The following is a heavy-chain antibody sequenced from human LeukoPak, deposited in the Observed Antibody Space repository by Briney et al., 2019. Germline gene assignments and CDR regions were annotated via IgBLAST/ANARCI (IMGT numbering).Heavy chain of an antibody. CDR2: INSDGSST. Sequence: PSGGSLRLSCAAPGLTFSSYWMHWVRQAPGKGLVWVSRINSDGSSTSYADSVKGRFTISRDNSKNTLSLQMNSLRPEDTAVYHCAKDATTVTSQGDYWGQGTLVTVSS. CDR3: AKDATTVTSQGDY. CDR1: GLTFSSYW. V-gene: IGHV3-74*01. D-gene: IGHD4-17*01. J-gene: IGHJ4*02.